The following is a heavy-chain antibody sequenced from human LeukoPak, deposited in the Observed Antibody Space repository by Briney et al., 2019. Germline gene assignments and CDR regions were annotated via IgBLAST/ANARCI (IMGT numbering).Heavy chain of an antibody. CDR3: VAWGSLVV. Sequence: PGGSLRLPCVASGFTFDTYWMSWVRQAPGKGLDWVAHIKEDGTRKYYVDSVRGRFTISRDNAKNSLFLQMNSLRVEDTAVFYCVAWGSLVVWGQGTLVTVSS. CDR1: GFTFDTYW. V-gene: IGHV3-7*01. J-gene: IGHJ4*02. D-gene: IGHD3-16*01. CDR2: IKEDGTRK.